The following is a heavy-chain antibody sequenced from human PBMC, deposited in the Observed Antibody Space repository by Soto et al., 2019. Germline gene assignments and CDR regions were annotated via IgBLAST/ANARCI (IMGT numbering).Heavy chain of an antibody. CDR3: TRTSTGYYHAH. J-gene: IGHJ4*02. V-gene: IGHV3-74*01. CDR1: GFTFSSNW. D-gene: IGHD6-19*01. Sequence: EVQLVESGGGLVQPGGSLRLSCAASGFTFSSNWMHWVRQAPGKGLVWVSRINSDGTTTNYADSVKGRFTISGDNAKDTLYLQMNSLRAEDTALYYCTRTSTGYYHAHWGQGTLVTVSS. CDR2: INSDGTTT.